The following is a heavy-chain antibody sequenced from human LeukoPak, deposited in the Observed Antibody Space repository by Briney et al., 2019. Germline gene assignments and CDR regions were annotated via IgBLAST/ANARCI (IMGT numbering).Heavy chain of an antibody. CDR3: ARARSAAGNFDY. D-gene: IGHD6-13*01. CDR2: IYYSGST. J-gene: IGHJ4*02. Sequence: SETLSLTCTVSGGSISSGGYYWSWIRQHPGKGLEWIGYIYYSGSTYYNPSLKSRVTISADTSKNQFSLKLSSVTAADTAVYYCARARSAAGNFDYWGQGTLVTVSS. CDR1: GGSISSGGYY. V-gene: IGHV4-31*03.